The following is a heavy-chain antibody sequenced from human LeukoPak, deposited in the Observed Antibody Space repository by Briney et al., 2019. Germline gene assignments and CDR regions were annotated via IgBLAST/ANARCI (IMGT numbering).Heavy chain of an antibody. CDR3: ATYSTSSGAFDF. V-gene: IGHV3-66*01. CDR1: GFTFSTYG. CDR2: IYSGGST. Sequence: PGGTLRLSCEASGFTFSTYGMSWVRQAPGKGLEWVSVIYSGGSTYYADSVKGRFTISRDNSKNTLYLQMNSLRAEDTAVYYCATYSTSSGAFDFWGQGTLVTVSS. J-gene: IGHJ3*01. D-gene: IGHD6-6*01.